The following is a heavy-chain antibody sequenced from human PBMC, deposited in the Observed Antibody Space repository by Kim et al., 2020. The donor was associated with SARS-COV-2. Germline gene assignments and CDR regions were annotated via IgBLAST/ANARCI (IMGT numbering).Heavy chain of an antibody. V-gene: IGHV4-4*02. J-gene: IGHJ4*02. CDR3: ARGAGIAAADFDY. D-gene: IGHD6-13*01. Sequence: YNPSLKSRVTISVDKSKNQFSLKLSSVTAADTAVYYCARGAGIAAADFDYWGQGTLVTVSS.